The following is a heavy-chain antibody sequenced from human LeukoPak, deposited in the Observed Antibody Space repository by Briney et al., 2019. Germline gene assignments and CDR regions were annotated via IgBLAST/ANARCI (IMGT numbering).Heavy chain of an antibody. V-gene: IGHV4-59*12. CDR2: IYYSGST. Sequence: SETLSLTCTVSGGSISSYYWSWIRQPPGKGLEWIGYIYYSGSTNYNPSLKSRVTISVDTSKNQFSLKLSSVTAADTAVYYCARALVGARGRGAFDIWGQGTMVTVSS. CDR1: GGSISSYY. J-gene: IGHJ3*02. CDR3: ARALVGARGRGAFDI. D-gene: IGHD1-26*01.